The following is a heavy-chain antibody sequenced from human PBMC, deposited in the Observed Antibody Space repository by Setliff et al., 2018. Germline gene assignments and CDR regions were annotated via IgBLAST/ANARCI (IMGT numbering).Heavy chain of an antibody. CDR3: AKSAESDFWSGYYDY. J-gene: IGHJ4*02. CDR2: IWYDGSNK. CDR1: GFTFSSYG. D-gene: IGHD3-3*01. V-gene: IGHV3-30*02. Sequence: PGGSLRLSCAASGFTFSSYGMHWVRQAPGKGLEWVAVIWYDGSNKYYADSVKGRFTISRDNSKNTLYLQMNSLRAEGTAVYYCAKSAESDFWSGYYDYWGQGTLVTVSS.